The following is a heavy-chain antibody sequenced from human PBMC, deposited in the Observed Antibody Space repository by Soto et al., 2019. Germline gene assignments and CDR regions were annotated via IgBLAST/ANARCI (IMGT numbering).Heavy chain of an antibody. J-gene: IGHJ3*02. CDR2: MKRISGGGTT. CDR1: GFIFRNAW. Sequence: EVQVVESGGDVVKPGGTLRLSCAASGFIFRNAWMSWVRQSPGKGLEWVGRMKRISGGGTTAYGPPVKDRFIISRDDAKKTMYLQMNSLKTEDTAVYYCVTSLVGANAFDIWGQGKMVIVSS. V-gene: IGHV3-15*01. CDR3: VTSLVGANAFDI. D-gene: IGHD1-26*01.